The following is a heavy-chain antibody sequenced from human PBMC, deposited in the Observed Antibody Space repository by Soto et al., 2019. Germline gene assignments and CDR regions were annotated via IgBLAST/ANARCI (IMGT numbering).Heavy chain of an antibody. Sequence: QITLKESGPPLVKPTQTLTLICTFSGFSLNTRGVGVGWVRQPPGKALEWLALIYWDDDKRYSPSLKSRLTITKDTSKNQVVLTMTNMDPVDTATYYCAHRQTYCGGDCYSGFDYWGQGTLVTVSS. CDR2: IYWDDDK. CDR1: GFSLNTRGVG. V-gene: IGHV2-5*02. J-gene: IGHJ4*02. D-gene: IGHD2-21*02. CDR3: AHRQTYCGGDCYSGFDY.